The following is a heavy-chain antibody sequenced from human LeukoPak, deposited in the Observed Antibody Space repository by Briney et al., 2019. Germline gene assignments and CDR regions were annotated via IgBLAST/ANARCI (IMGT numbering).Heavy chain of an antibody. Sequence: GGSLRLSCTASGFTFSTYAMMWVRQAPGKGPEWVSAISGGGGSAFFADSVKGRFTISRDNSKYTLFLQMNSLRAEDTAVHYCASVRDGDYIGAFDICGPGKMFTASS. CDR2: ISGGGGSA. D-gene: IGHD4-17*01. J-gene: IGHJ3*02. CDR1: GFTFSTYA. CDR3: ASVRDGDYIGAFDI. V-gene: IGHV3-23*01.